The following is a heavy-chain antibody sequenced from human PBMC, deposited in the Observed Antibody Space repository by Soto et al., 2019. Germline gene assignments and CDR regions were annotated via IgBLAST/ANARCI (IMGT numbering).Heavy chain of an antibody. CDR1: GGSISSTSNW. V-gene: IGHV4-4*02. J-gene: IGHJ4*02. Sequence: PSETLSLTSPVSGGSISSTSNWWSWVRQSPGKGLEWIGEIHDSGSTKYNPSLKSRVTISLDKSKNQFSLNVSSVTAADTAVYYCARLKTYDILNKSDYWGQGSLVTVSS. CDR2: IHDSGST. D-gene: IGHD3-9*01. CDR3: ARLKTYDILNKSDY.